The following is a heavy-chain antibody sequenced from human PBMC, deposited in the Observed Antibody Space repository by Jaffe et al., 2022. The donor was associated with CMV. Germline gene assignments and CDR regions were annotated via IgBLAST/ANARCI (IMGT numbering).Heavy chain of an antibody. CDR1: GFTFSSYA. Sequence: EVQLLESGGGLVQPGGSLRLSCAASGFTFSSYAMSWVRQAPGKGLEWVSAISGSGGSTYYADSVKGRFTISRDNSKNTLYLQMNSLRAEDTAVYYCAKDLPGEWLPGGEGFDYWGQGTLVTVSS. CDR3: AKDLPGEWLPGGEGFDY. D-gene: IGHD3-10*01. J-gene: IGHJ4*02. V-gene: IGHV3-23*01. CDR2: ISGSGGST.